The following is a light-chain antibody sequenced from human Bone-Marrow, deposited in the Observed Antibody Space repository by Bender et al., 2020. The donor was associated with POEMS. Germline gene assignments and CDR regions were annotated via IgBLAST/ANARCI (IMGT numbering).Light chain of an antibody. J-gene: IGLJ1*01. CDR3: SSYTTSRTFV. CDR2: EVS. V-gene: IGLV2-14*02. CDR1: SSDVGSYNL. Sequence: QSALTQPASVSGSPGQSITISCTGTSSDVGSYNLVSWYQQHPDKAPKLMIYEVSKRPSGVSNRFSGSKSGNTASLTISGLQADDEADYYCSSYTTSRTFVFGSGTKVTVL.